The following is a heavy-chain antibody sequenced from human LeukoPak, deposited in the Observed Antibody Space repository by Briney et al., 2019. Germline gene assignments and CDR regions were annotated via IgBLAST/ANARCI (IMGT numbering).Heavy chain of an antibody. CDR1: GYTFTAYF. CDR2: MHTNSGGT. CDR3: VRDKDDFWSGYPVDL. D-gene: IGHD3-3*01. Sequence: ASVKVSCKASGYTFTAYFVHWVRQAPRQGVEWMGWMHTNSGGTNYAQKFQGRVTMTRDTSIGTAYLELSRLSPDDTAIYYCVRDKDDFWSGYPVDLWGQGTLVTVPS. J-gene: IGHJ5*02. V-gene: IGHV1-2*02.